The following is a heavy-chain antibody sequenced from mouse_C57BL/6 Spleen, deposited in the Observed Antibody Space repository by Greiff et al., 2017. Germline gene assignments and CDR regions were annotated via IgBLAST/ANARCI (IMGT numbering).Heavy chain of an antibody. J-gene: IGHJ4*01. V-gene: IGHV5-6*02. CDR1: GFTFSSYG. CDR2: ISSGGSYT. Sequence: DVMLVESGGDLVKPGGSLKLSCAASGFTFSSYGMSWVRQTPDKRLEWVATISSGGSYTYYPDSVKGRFTISRDNAKNTLYLQMSSLKSEDTAMYYCAGHDSSSYGDYAMDYWGQGTSVTVSS. CDR3: AGHDSSSYGDYAMDY. D-gene: IGHD1-1*01.